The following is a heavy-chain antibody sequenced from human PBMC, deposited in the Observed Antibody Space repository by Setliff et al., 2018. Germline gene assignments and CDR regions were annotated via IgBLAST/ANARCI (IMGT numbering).Heavy chain of an antibody. J-gene: IGHJ3*01. V-gene: IGHV1-18*01. CDR1: GFRFTNFG. CDR3: ARFGGSCSSSSCYASDL. D-gene: IGHD2-2*01. Sequence: ASVKVSCKTSGFRFTNFGFSWVRQAPGQGLEWLGSISPYSGNTNFPQWLQDRVTMTIDTSATTVYMELRSLRSDDTAVYFCARFGGSCSSSSCYASDLWGQGTMVTVSS. CDR2: ISPYSGNT.